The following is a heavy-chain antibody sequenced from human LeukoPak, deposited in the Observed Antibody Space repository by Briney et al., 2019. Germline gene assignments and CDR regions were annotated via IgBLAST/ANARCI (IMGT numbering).Heavy chain of an antibody. CDR1: GFTFSDYA. CDR2: IWFDGKNQ. D-gene: IGHD2-8*01. V-gene: IGHV3-33*08. CDR3: ARDRHCVNGVCHSPAGMDV. J-gene: IGHJ6*02. Sequence: GGSLRLSCAASGFTFSDYAMSWVRQAPGKGLEWVADIWFDGKNQHFADSVRGRFAISRDNSKNTVYLQINSLRAEDTAVYYCARDRHCVNGVCHSPAGMDVWGQGTTVTVSS.